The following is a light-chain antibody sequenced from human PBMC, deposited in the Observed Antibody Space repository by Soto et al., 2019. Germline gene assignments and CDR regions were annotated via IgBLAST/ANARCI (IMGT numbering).Light chain of an antibody. J-gene: IGLJ1*01. Sequence: QSVLTQPPSVSGAPGQRVTISCTGSISNFGAGNDVQWYQQLPGTAPKLLIFGNNNRPSGVPDRFSGSKSGTSASLAISGLQAEDEADYYCQSYDSSLRGYVFGTGTKLTVL. CDR3: QSYDSSLRGYV. V-gene: IGLV1-40*01. CDR1: ISNFGAGND. CDR2: GNN.